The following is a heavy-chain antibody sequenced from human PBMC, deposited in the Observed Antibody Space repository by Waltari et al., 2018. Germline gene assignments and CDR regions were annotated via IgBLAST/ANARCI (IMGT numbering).Heavy chain of an antibody. D-gene: IGHD3-3*01. CDR2: IYYSGST. J-gene: IGHJ4*02. CDR1: GGSISSSSYY. V-gene: IGHV4-39*01. CDR3: ARHRHDFWSGYYTDY. Sequence: QLQLQESGPGLVKPSETLSLTCTVSGGSISSSSYYWGWIRQPPGKGLEWIGSIYYSGSTYYNPSLKSRVTISVDTSKNQFSRKLSSVTAADTAVYYCARHRHDFWSGYYTDYWGQGTLVTVSS.